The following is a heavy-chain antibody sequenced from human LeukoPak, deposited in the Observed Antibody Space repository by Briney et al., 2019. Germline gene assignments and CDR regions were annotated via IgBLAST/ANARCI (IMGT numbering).Heavy chain of an antibody. CDR1: GYRFTSNW. CDR3: ARHGHCTNGVCYSNYYYYMDV. V-gene: IGHV5-51*01. CDR2: IYPDDSDT. Sequence: GESLKISCKTSGYRFTSNWIGWVRQMPGKGLEWMGIIYPDDSDTRYSPSFEGQVIISVDKSISTAYLQWSSLKASDTATYYCARHGHCTNGVCYSNYYYYMDVWGKGTTVTVSS. D-gene: IGHD2-8*01. J-gene: IGHJ6*03.